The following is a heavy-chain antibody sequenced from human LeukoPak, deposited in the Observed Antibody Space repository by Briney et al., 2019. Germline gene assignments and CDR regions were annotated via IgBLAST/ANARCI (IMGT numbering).Heavy chain of an antibody. CDR1: GYTFTNYG. D-gene: IGHD2-21*02. J-gene: IGHJ6*02. CDR2: ISVYNGNT. CDR3: ARDELLGYGMDV. Sequence: ASVEVSCKTSGYTFTNYGISWVRQAPGQGLEWMGWISVYNGNTNYAQKLQGRVIMSTDTSTSTAYMELRSLRSDDTAVYYCARDELLGYGMDVWGQGTTVTVSS. V-gene: IGHV1-18*01.